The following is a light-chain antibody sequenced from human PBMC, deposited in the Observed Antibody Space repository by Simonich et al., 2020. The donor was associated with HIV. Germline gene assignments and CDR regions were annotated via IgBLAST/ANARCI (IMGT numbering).Light chain of an antibody. Sequence: EIIMTQSPATLSLSPGERATLSCRASQSVSSHLAWYQQKPGPAPRLLSYDASNRATGIQARFSGSGSGTDFTLTISSLEPEDFAVYYCQQHGGSRWTFGQGSKVEI. J-gene: IGKJ1*01. CDR3: QQHGGSRWT. V-gene: IGKV3-11*01. CDR1: QSVSSH. CDR2: DAS.